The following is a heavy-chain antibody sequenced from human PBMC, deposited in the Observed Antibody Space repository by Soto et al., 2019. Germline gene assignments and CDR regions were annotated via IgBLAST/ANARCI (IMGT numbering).Heavy chain of an antibody. D-gene: IGHD3-3*01. Sequence: EVQLLESGGGLVQPGGSLRLSCAASGLTFRTYGMAWVRQAPGKGLEWVSAISADGGTTSYADSVRGRFTISRDISKNTLYLQMNSLRAEDTAVYYCAKSEVRFGNAMDVWGQGTTVTVSS. CDR1: GLTFRTYG. CDR2: ISADGGTT. V-gene: IGHV3-23*01. CDR3: AKSEVRFGNAMDV. J-gene: IGHJ6*02.